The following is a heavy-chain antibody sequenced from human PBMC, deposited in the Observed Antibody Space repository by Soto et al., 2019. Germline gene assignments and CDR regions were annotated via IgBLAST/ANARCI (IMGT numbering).Heavy chain of an antibody. CDR2: IYWDDDK. D-gene: IGHD6-6*01. Sequence: QITLKESGPTLVKPTQTLTLTCTFSGFSLSTSGVDVGWIRQPPGKALEWLALIYWDDDKRYSPSLKSRLTITKDNSKNQVVLTMTNMDPLDTATYYCAHRRPYSNSPEDFFDYWGQGTLVTVSS. CDR1: GFSLSTSGVD. CDR3: AHRRPYSNSPEDFFDY. V-gene: IGHV2-5*02. J-gene: IGHJ4*02.